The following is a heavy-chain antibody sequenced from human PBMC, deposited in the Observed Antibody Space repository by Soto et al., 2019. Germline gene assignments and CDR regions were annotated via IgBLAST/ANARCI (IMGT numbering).Heavy chain of an antibody. Sequence: EVKLLESGGTLEQPGGSLTLSCAASGFTFSSHAMSWVRQAPGKGLEWVSALSGSGATTYYADSVKGRFTVSRDNSKNTLYLHMNRLRAEDTAVYYCAKPPPTASNTYYYYYGLDAWGQGTAVTVSS. D-gene: IGHD4-17*01. J-gene: IGHJ6*02. V-gene: IGHV3-23*01. CDR3: AKPPPTASNTYYYYYGLDA. CDR2: LSGSGATT. CDR1: GFTFSSHA.